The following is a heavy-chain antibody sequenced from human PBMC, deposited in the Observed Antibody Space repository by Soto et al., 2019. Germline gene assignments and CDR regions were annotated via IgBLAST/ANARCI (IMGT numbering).Heavy chain of an antibody. V-gene: IGHV2-26*01. CDR2: IFSNDEK. J-gene: IGHJ3*02. CDR3: ARKKVYYDFWSGYPNDAFDI. Sequence: QVTLKESGPVLVKPTETLTLTCTVSGFSLSNARMGVSWIRQPPGTALEWLAHIFSNDEKSYSTSLKSRLTISKDTSKSQVVLTMTNMDPVDTATYYCARKKVYYDFWSGYPNDAFDIWGQGTMVTVSS. D-gene: IGHD3-3*01. CDR1: GFSLSNARMG.